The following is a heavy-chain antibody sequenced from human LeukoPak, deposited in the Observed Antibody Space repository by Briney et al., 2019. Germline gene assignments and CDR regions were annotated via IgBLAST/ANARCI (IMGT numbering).Heavy chain of an antibody. D-gene: IGHD6-19*01. V-gene: IGHV4-39*07. CDR3: AREDGRSGWPFDY. CDR1: GGSISSSSYY. J-gene: IGHJ4*02. CDR2: IYYSGST. Sequence: SETLSLTCTVSGGSISSSSYYWGWIRQPPGKGLEWIGSIYYSGSTYYNPSLKSRVTISVDTSKNQFSLKLSSVTAADTAVYYCAREDGRSGWPFDYWGQGTLVTVSS.